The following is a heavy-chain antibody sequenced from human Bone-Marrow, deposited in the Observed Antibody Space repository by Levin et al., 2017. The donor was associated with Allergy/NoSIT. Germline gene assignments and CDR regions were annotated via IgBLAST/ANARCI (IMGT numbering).Heavy chain of an antibody. CDR1: GFTFSSYS. D-gene: IGHD4/OR15-4a*01. V-gene: IGHV3-21*01. CDR2: ISSSSSYI. CDR3: GDV. Sequence: RASVKVSCAASGFTFSSYSMNWVRQAPGKGLEWVSSISSSSSYIYYADSVKGRFTISRDNAKNSLYLQMNSLRAEDTALILTGDVWGKGTTVTVSS. J-gene: IGHJ6*04.